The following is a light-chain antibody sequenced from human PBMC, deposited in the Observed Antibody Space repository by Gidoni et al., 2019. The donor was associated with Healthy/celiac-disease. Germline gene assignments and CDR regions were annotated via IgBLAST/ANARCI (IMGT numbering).Light chain of an antibody. CDR2: GNS. CDR3: QSYDSSLSGWGV. V-gene: IGLV1-40*01. J-gene: IGLJ2*01. CDR1: SSNIGAGYD. Sequence: QSLLTQPPPVAGAPGPRVTISCTGSSSNIGAGYDVHWYPQPPGTAPKLLTDGNSTRPSGVPDRFSGSKSGTSASLAITGLQAEDEADYYCQSYDSSLSGWGVFGGGTKLTVL.